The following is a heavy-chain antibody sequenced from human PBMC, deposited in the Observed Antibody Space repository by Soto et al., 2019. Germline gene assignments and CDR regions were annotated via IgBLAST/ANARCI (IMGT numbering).Heavy chain of an antibody. J-gene: IGHJ5*02. CDR1: GYTFTNYY. D-gene: IGHD6-6*01. CDR2: INPNDGGT. V-gene: IGHV1-2*06. CDR3: LRPYSSSSNWFDP. Sequence: ASVKVSCKTSGYTFTNYYLQWVRQAPGQGLEWMGRINPNDGGTIYAQNFQGRVTMTRDPSISTAYMELSRLTPDDTAVYYCLRPYSSSSNWFDPWGQGTLVTVSS.